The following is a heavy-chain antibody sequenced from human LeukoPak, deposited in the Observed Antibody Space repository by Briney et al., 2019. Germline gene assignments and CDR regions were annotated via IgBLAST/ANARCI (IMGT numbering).Heavy chain of an antibody. Sequence: TGGSLRLSCAASGFTVSSNYMSWVRQAPGKGLEWVSVIYSGGSTYYADSVKGRFTISRDNSKNTLYLQMNSLRAEDTAVYYCARVVDTAMVTWGQGTLVTVSS. V-gene: IGHV3-53*01. CDR1: GFTVSSNY. CDR3: ARVVDTAMVT. CDR2: IYSGGST. D-gene: IGHD5-18*01. J-gene: IGHJ4*02.